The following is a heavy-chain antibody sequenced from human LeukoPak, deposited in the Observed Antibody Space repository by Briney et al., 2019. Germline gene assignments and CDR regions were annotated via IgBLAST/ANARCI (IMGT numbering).Heavy chain of an antibody. Sequence: PGGSLRLSCAASGFTFSSYGMHWVRQAPGKGLEWVAVISYDGSNKYYADSVKGRFTISRDNSKNTLYLQMNSLRAEDTAVYYCAVDIVVLVAATDFDYWGQGTLVTVSS. V-gene: IGHV3-30*03. D-gene: IGHD2-15*01. CDR1: GFTFSSYG. J-gene: IGHJ4*02. CDR3: AVDIVVLVAATDFDY. CDR2: ISYDGSNK.